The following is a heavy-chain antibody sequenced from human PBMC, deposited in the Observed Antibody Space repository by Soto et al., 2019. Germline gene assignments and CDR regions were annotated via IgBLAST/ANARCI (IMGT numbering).Heavy chain of an antibody. J-gene: IGHJ3*02. CDR2: IYYSGST. D-gene: IGHD3-16*01. V-gene: IGHV4-39*01. CDR3: APLGGLGI. Sequence: QLQLQESGPGLVKPSETLSLTCTVSGGSISSSSYYWGWIRQPPGKGLEWIGSIYYSGSTYYNPSRKRRVTISVDTSKTQFALKLSSVTAADAAVYYCAPLGGLGIWGQGTMVTVSS. CDR1: GGSISSSSYY.